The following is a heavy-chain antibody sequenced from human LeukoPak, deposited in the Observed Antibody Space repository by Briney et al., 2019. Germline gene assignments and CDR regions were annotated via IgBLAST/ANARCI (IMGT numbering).Heavy chain of an antibody. J-gene: IGHJ3*02. D-gene: IGHD6-19*01. CDR2: ISSSSSSI. Sequence: GGSLRLSCAASGFTFSSYSMNWVRQAPGKGLEWVSYISSSSSSIYYADPVKGRFTISRDNAKNSLYLQMNSLRAEDTAEYYCARGMSSGRYAVDIWGQGTMVTVSS. CDR1: GFTFSSYS. V-gene: IGHV3-48*01. CDR3: ARGMSSGRYAVDI.